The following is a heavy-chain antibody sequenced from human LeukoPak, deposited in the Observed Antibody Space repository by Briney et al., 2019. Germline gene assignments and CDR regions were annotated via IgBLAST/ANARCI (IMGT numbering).Heavy chain of an antibody. CDR1: GFTFSSYS. V-gene: IGHV3-48*01. Sequence: PGGSLRLSCAASGFTFSSYSMNWVRQTPGKGLEWVSYISSSSTTIYYADAVKGRFTISRDNAKNSLYLQMNSLRAEDTAVYYCARRSSSVDYWGQGTLVTVSS. J-gene: IGHJ4*02. CDR3: ARRSSSVDY. CDR2: ISSSSTTI. D-gene: IGHD6-6*01.